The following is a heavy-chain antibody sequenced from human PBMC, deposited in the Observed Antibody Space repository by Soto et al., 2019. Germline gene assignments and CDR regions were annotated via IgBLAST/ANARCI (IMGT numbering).Heavy chain of an antibody. Sequence: PGGSLRLSCAASGFTFDYYWMHWVRQAPGKGLVWVSRVHSGGTATTYADSVKGRFTISRDNAKNTLYLQMNSLRAEDTAVYYCARGLYSGSWPYYYGMDVWGQGTTVTVSS. D-gene: IGHD6-13*01. CDR1: GFTFDYYW. CDR3: ARGLYSGSWPYYYGMDV. V-gene: IGHV3-74*01. J-gene: IGHJ6*02. CDR2: VHSGGTAT.